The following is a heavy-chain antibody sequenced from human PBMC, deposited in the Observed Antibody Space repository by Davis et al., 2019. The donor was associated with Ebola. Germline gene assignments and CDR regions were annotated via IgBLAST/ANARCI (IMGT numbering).Heavy chain of an antibody. CDR2: IYYSGST. J-gene: IGHJ2*01. Sequence: SETLSLTCTVSGGSISSSSYYWGWIRQPPGKGLEWIGSIYYSGSTYYNPSLKSRVTISVDTSKNQLSLRLTSVTAADTAVYYCARGGRGAHWYFDLWGRGTLVAVSS. CDR3: ARGGRGAHWYFDL. CDR1: GGSISSSSYY. V-gene: IGHV4-39*07. D-gene: IGHD3-10*01.